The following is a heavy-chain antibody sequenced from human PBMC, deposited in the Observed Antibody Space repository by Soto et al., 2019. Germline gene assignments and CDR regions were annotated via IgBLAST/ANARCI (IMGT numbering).Heavy chain of an antibody. V-gene: IGHV1-18*01. CDR2: VSAYNGNT. CDR1: GYTFSNDA. J-gene: IGHJ4*02. Sequence: QVQLVQSGAEVKKPGASVKVSCKASGYTFSNDASTWVRQAPGQGLERMGWVSAYNGNTNYAQKFKGRVTMTTDTSTSTAYMEIRSLRYDDTAVYFCARASRYYWNYMMYWGQGTLVTVSS. CDR3: ARASRYYWNYMMY. D-gene: IGHD1-7*01.